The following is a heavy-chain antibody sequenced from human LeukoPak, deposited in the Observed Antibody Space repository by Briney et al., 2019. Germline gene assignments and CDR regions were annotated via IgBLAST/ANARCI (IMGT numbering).Heavy chain of an antibody. CDR2: INHSGST. CDR3: ARAVVVTAYDF. V-gene: IGHV4-34*01. CDR1: GGSFSGYY. J-gene: IGHJ4*02. D-gene: IGHD2-21*02. Sequence: PSETLSLTCAVYGGSFSGYYRSWIRQPPGKGLEWIGEINHSGSTNYNPSLKSRVTISVDTSKNQFSLKLSSVTAADTAVYYCARAVVVTAYDFWGQGTLVTVSS.